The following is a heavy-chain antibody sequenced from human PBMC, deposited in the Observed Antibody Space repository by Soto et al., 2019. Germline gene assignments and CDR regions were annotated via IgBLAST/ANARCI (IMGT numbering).Heavy chain of an antibody. CDR2: IYHSGSA. V-gene: IGHV4-38-2*01. D-gene: IGHD3-3*01. CDR1: SYSIRGGFY. J-gene: IGHJ5*02. CDR3: ATVTIFEYWFDP. Sequence: SETLSLTCAVSSYSIRGGFYWAWTRQPPGKGLEWIGNIYHSGSAHYNPSLKSRVTMSVDTSKNNFSLRLTSVTAADTAVYYCATVTIFEYWFDPWGQGILVTVS.